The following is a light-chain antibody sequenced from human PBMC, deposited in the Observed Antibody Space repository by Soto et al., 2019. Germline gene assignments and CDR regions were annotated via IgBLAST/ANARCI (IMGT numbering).Light chain of an antibody. CDR1: QSVLYSSNNKNY. Sequence: DIVMTQSPDSLAVSLGERATINCKSSQSVLYSSNNKNYLAWYQQKPGQPPTQHIYWASTRESGVPDRFSGSVSGTDFTLTISSLQAEDVAVYYCQQYYSTPPMYTFGQGTKLEIK. CDR2: WAS. CDR3: QQYYSTPPMYT. J-gene: IGKJ2*01. V-gene: IGKV4-1*01.